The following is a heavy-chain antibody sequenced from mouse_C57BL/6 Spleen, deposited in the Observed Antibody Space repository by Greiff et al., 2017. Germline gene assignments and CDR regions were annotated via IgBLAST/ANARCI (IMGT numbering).Heavy chain of an antibody. CDR3: ARHEIYYDYDGYAMDY. Sequence: EVQLVESGGGLVKPGGSLKLSCAASGFTFSSYTMSWVRQTPEKRLEWVATISGGGGNTYYPDSVKGRFTISRDNAKNTLYLQMSSLRSEDTALYYCARHEIYYDYDGYAMDYWGQGTSVTVSS. CDR1: GFTFSSYT. D-gene: IGHD2-4*01. CDR2: ISGGGGNT. J-gene: IGHJ4*01. V-gene: IGHV5-9*01.